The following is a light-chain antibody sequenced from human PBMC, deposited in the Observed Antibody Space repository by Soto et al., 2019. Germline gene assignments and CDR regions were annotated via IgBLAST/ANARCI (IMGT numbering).Light chain of an antibody. CDR3: QQRSDSPLT. J-gene: IGKJ4*01. CDR1: QSVSTY. CDR2: DAS. V-gene: IGKV3-11*01. Sequence: EMVLTQSPATLSLSPGERATLSCRASQSVSTYLAWYQQKPGQTPRLLIYDASNRATGIPARFSGSESGTDFTLPISSLEPEDFAVYYCQQRSDSPLTFGGGTKVEIK.